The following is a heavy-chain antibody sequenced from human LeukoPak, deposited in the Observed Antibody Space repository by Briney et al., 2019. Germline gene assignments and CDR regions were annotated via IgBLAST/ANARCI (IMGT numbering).Heavy chain of an antibody. CDR3: ARLSDGY. CDR1: GGPISSYY. CDR2: IYYSGST. V-gene: IGHV4-59*08. J-gene: IGHJ4*02. Sequence: SETLSLTCTVSGGPISSYYWSWIRQPPGKGLEWIGYIYYSGSTNYNPSLKSRVTISVDTSKNQFSLKLSSVTAADTAVYYCARLSDGYWGQGTRVTVSS.